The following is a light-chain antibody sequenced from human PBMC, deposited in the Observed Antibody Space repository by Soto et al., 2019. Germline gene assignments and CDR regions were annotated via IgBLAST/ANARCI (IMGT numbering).Light chain of an antibody. CDR1: RHDVGGYNY. V-gene: IGLV2-14*01. CDR3: SSYTISNTLPFV. J-gene: IGLJ1*01. Sequence: QSALTQPASVSGSPGQSITISCTGNRHDVGGYNYVSWYQQYPGKSPKLLIYEVTHRPSGVSNRFSGSKSGNTASLTISGLQAEDEADYYCSSYTISNTLPFVFGTGTKVTVL. CDR2: EVT.